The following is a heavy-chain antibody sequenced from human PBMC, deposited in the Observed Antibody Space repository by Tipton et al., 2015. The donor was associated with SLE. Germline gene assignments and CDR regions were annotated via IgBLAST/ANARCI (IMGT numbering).Heavy chain of an antibody. J-gene: IGHJ4*02. V-gene: IGHV3-7*01. D-gene: IGHD1-14*01. CDR1: GFTFSSYG. CDR3: ATHHGGPPSSFDS. Sequence: SLRLSCAASGFTFSSYGMHWVRQAPGKGLEWEANIKLVGSEQYYVDSAKGRFTISRDNAKNSMYLQMNSLRAEDTAVYYCATHHGGPPSSFDSWGQGTLVTVSS. CDR2: IKLVGSEQ.